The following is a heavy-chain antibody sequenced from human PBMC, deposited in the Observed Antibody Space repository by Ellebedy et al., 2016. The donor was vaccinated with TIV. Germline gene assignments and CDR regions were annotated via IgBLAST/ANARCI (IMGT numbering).Heavy chain of an antibody. CDR3: ARDYGDRGYFDY. CDR1: GFTVSSNY. J-gene: IGHJ4*02. Sequence: GGSLRLXXAASGFTVSSNYMSWVRQAPGKGLEWVSVIYSGGSTYYADSVKGRFTISRDNAKNSLYLQMNSLRAEDTAVYYCARDYGDRGYFDYWGQGTLVTVSS. CDR2: IYSGGST. V-gene: IGHV3-53*01. D-gene: IGHD4-17*01.